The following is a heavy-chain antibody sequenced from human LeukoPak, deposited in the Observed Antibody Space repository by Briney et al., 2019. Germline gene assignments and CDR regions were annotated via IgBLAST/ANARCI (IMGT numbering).Heavy chain of an antibody. J-gene: IGHJ4*02. D-gene: IGHD2-15*01. CDR1: GYSFTSYW. CDR2: IDPSDSYT. Sequence: GESLKISCKGSGYSFTSYWISWVRQMPGKGLGWMGRIDPSDSYTNYSPSFQGHVTISADKSISTAYLQWSSLKASDTAMYYCARAFAYCSGGSCYPDYWGQGTLVTVSS. CDR3: ARAFAYCSGGSCYPDY. V-gene: IGHV5-10-1*01.